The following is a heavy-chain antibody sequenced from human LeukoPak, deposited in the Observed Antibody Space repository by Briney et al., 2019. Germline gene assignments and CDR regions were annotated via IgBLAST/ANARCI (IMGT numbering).Heavy chain of an antibody. J-gene: IGHJ5*02. V-gene: IGHV1-18*01. CDR1: GYTFTSYG. CDR2: ISAYNGNT. Sequence: ASVKVSCKASGYTFTSYGISWVRQAPGQGLEWMGWISAYNGNTNYAQKLQGRVTMTTDTSTSTAYMELRSLRSDDTAVYYCAREGGRYCSSTSCYIWFDPWGQVTLVTVSS. CDR3: AREGGRYCSSTSCYIWFDP. D-gene: IGHD2-2*02.